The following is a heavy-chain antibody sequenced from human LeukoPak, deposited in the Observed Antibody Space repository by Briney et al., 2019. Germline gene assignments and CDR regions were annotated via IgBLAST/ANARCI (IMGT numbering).Heavy chain of an antibody. D-gene: IGHD6-19*01. CDR3: VKGLVAGPLGYFDY. V-gene: IGHV3-23*01. Sequence: GGSLRLSCAASGFIFSNFAMRWVRQAPGKGLEWVSAISGSGGITYYADSVKGRFTIFRDNSKNTLYLQMNSLRAEDTAVYYCVKGLVAGPLGYFDYWGQGTLVTVSS. J-gene: IGHJ4*02. CDR1: GFIFSNFA. CDR2: ISGSGGIT.